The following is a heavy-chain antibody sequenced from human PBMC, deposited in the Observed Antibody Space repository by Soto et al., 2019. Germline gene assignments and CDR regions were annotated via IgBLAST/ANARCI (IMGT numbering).Heavy chain of an antibody. Sequence: QVQLQESGPGLVKPSGTLSLTCAVSGGSISSSNWWSWVRQPPGKGLELIGEIYHSGSTNYNPSLKSRVTISVDKSKNQFCLKLSSVTAADTSVYYCARAPAVGATTGLPFDYWGQGTLVTVSS. CDR3: ARAPAVGATTGLPFDY. J-gene: IGHJ4*02. D-gene: IGHD1-26*01. CDR1: GGSISSSNW. V-gene: IGHV4-4*02. CDR2: IYHSGST.